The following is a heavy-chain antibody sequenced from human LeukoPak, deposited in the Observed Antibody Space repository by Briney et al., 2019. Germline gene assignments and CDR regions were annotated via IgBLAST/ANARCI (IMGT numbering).Heavy chain of an antibody. D-gene: IGHD2-2*02. J-gene: IGHJ6*02. Sequence: GGSLRLSCAASGFTFSSYSMNWVRQAPGKGLEWVSSISSSSYIYYADSVKGRFTISRDNAENSLYLQMNSLRAEDTAVYYCARINDCSSTSCYTLYYGMDVWGQGTTVTVSS. CDR1: GFTFSSYS. V-gene: IGHV3-21*01. CDR2: ISSSSYI. CDR3: ARINDCSSTSCYTLYYGMDV.